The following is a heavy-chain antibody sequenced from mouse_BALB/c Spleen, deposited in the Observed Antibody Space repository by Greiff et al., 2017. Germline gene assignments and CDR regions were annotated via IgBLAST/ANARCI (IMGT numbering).Heavy chain of an antibody. V-gene: IGHV1-14*01. Sequence: EVQLQQSGPELVKPGASVKMSCKASGYKFTSYVMHWVKQKPGQGLEWIGYINPYNDGTKYNEKFKGKATLTSDKSSSTASMELSSLTSEDSAVYYCARGGRLRREGYYCALDYWGQGTSVTVSS. J-gene: IGHJ4*01. CDR1: GYKFTSYV. D-gene: IGHD2-2*01. CDR3: ARGGRLRREGYYCALDY. CDR2: INPYNDGT.